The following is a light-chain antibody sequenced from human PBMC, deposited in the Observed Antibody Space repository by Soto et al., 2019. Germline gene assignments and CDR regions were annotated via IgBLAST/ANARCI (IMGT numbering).Light chain of an antibody. V-gene: IGLV2-11*01. CDR1: SSDVGGYNY. CDR3: SSYAGSYTHYV. J-gene: IGLJ1*01. CDR2: DVS. Sequence: QSALTQPRSVSGSPGQSVTISCTGTSSDVGGYNYVSWYQQHPGKAPKLMSYDVSKRPSGVPDRFSGSKSGNTASLTISGLQAEDEADYYCSSYAGSYTHYVFGTGTKLTVL.